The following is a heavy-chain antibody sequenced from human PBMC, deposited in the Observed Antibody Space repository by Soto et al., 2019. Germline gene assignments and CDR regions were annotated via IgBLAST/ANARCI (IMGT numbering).Heavy chain of an antibody. D-gene: IGHD3-22*01. V-gene: IGHV1-18*01. Sequence: ASLKGSCKSSGYTLSVDVVSWVRKAPGQGLEWMGWISPNSGNTKYAQKLQGRVIMTTDTSTSTAYMELRSLRSDDTAVYYCMKGRDSNSRPARDVWGQGTTVTVSS. J-gene: IGHJ6*02. CDR1: GYTLSVDV. CDR3: MKGRDSNSRPARDV. CDR2: ISPNSGNT.